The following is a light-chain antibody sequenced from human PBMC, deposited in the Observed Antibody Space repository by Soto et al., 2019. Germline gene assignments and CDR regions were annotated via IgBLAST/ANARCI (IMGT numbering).Light chain of an antibody. V-gene: IGKV1-33*01. CDR2: GAS. J-gene: IGKJ5*01. CDR3: QQYDSVFT. CDR1: QGITNY. Sequence: DLPVTQSPSSLSASVGDRVTITCQASQGITNYLNWYQQKPGKAPKLLIYGASNLETGVPSRFSGSGSGTDFTFTISSLQAEDIATYFCQQYDSVFTFGQGTRVEIK.